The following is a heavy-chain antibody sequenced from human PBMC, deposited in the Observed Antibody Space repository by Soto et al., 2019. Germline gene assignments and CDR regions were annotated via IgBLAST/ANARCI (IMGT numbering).Heavy chain of an antibody. J-gene: IGHJ6*02. D-gene: IGHD6-13*01. V-gene: IGHV4-59*01. Sequence: SETLSLTCTVSGGSISSYYWSWIRQPPGKGLEWIGYIYYSGSTNYNPSLKSRVTISVDTSKNQFSLKLSSVTAADTAVYYCARDGSSSWYRSGAYYYYGMDVWGQGTTVTVSS. CDR3: ARDGSSSWYRSGAYYYYGMDV. CDR2: IYYSGST. CDR1: GGSISSYY.